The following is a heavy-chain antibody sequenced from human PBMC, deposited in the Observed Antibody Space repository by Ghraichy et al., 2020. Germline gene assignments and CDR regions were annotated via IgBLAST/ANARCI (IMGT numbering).Heavy chain of an antibody. CDR1: GVSFSGYY. CDR2: INHSGST. D-gene: IGHD3-10*01. Sequence: SETLSLTCAVYGVSFSGYYWSWIRQPPGKGLEWIGEINHSGSTNYNPSLKSRVTISVDTSKNQFSLKLSSVTAADTAVYYCARGSSGSYLVYWGQGTLVTVSS. J-gene: IGHJ4*02. CDR3: ARGSSGSYLVY. V-gene: IGHV4-34*01.